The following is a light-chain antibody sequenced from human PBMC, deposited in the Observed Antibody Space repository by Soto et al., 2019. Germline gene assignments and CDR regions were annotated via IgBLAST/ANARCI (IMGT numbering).Light chain of an antibody. CDR3: QRYNTYPYT. J-gene: IGKJ2*01. CDR2: DAS. V-gene: IGKV1-5*01. Sequence: DIQMTQSPSTLSASVGDRVTITCRASQSISSWLAWYQQKPGKAPKLLIYDASSLESGVPSRFSGSGSGTEFTLTINSLQPDDFATYYRQRYNTYPYTFGQGTKLAI. CDR1: QSISSW.